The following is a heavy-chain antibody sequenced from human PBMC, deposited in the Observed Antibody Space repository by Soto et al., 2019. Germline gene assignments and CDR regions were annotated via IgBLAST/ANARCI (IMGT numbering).Heavy chain of an antibody. D-gene: IGHD1-1*01. V-gene: IGHV3-23*01. CDR3: VKGSDCYNWYYYDH. CDR2: ITGTGGST. CDR1: GFTFGRYA. Sequence: EVQLLESGGGSVQPGGSLRLSCAASGFTFGRYAMTWVRQAPGKGLEWVSAITGTGGSTFYADSVKGRFTISRDNSIKTLWLQMNSLRAEDTAVYYCVKGSDCYNWYYYDHWGQGTPVTVSS. J-gene: IGHJ4*02.